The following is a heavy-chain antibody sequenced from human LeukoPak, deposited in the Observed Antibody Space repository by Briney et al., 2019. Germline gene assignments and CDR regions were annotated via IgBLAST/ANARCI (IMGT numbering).Heavy chain of an antibody. CDR3: ARSQVTAIRHGMDV. J-gene: IGHJ6*02. CDR2: ISYDGSNE. CDR1: GFTFSSYA. D-gene: IGHD2-21*02. V-gene: IGHV3-30-3*01. Sequence: GGSLRLSCAASGFTFSSYAMHWVRQAPGKGLEWVAVISYDGSNEHYGDSVKGRFTISRDNSKNTLYLQMNSLRAEDTAVYFCARSQVTAIRHGMDVWGQGITVTVSS.